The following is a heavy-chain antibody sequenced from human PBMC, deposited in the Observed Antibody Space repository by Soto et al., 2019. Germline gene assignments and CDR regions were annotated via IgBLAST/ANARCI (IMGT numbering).Heavy chain of an antibody. Sequence: PGGSLRLSCAASGFIFSTYWMSWVRQAPGKGLEWVANIKHDGRETYYVDSVKGRFTISRDSAKNSLYLQMNSLRAEDAAVYYCARAALKGFDSWGQGTLVTVAS. J-gene: IGHJ5*01. CDR1: GFIFSTYW. D-gene: IGHD2-8*01. CDR2: IKHDGRET. CDR3: ARAALKGFDS. V-gene: IGHV3-7*01.